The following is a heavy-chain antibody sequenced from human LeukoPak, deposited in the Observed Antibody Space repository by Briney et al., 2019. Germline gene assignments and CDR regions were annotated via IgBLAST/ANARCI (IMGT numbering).Heavy chain of an antibody. CDR2: IYYSGST. V-gene: IGHV4-59*01. CDR3: ARDSVATTN. D-gene: IGHD5-12*01. J-gene: IGHJ4*02. Sequence: PSETLSLTCTVSGGSISSYYWSWIRQPPGKGLECVGYIYYSGSTNYNPSLKSRVTISVDTSKNQFSLKLSSVTAADTAVYYCARDSVATTNWGQGTLVTVSS. CDR1: GGSISSYY.